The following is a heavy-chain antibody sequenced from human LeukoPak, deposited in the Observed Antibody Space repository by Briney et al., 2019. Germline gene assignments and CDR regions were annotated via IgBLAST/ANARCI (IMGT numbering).Heavy chain of an antibody. CDR3: ARAARITMVRMTPRAFDI. J-gene: IGHJ3*02. CDR1: GCTISGCGNS. Sequence: SQTLSLTCAASGCTISGCGNSWSRNAQPPGQDLVWIGNINHSGSTYDNPSLMSRITISVNRANNHFSLQLSSVAAADTAVYYCARAARITMVRMTPRAFDIWGQGTMVSVSS. CDR2: INHSGST. V-gene: IGHV4-30-2*01. D-gene: IGHD3-10*01.